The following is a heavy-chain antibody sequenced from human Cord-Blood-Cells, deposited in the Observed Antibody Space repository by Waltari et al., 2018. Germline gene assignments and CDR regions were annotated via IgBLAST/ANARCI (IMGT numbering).Heavy chain of an antibody. CDR3: ARHLSGSYWFDP. D-gene: IGHD1-26*01. V-gene: IGHV4-34*01. CDR1: GGSFSGSY. CDR2: INHSGRT. Sequence: QVQLQQWGAGLLKPSETLSLTCAVYGGSFSGSYWSWIRQHPGKGLEWIGEINHSGRTNYNPSLKSRVTISVDTSKNQFSLKLSSVTAADTAVYYCARHLSGSYWFDPWGQGTLVTVSS. J-gene: IGHJ5*02.